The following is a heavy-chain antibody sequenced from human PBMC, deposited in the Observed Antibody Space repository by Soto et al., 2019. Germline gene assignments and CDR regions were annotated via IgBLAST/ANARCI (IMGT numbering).Heavy chain of an antibody. CDR1: GGSVSSGSYY. Sequence: PSETLSLTCTVSGGSVSSGSYYWSWIRQPPGKGLEWIGYIYYSGSTNYNPSLESRVTISVDTSKNQFSLKLSSVTAADTAVYYCARRSRGIFGVVIHDYFDYWGQGTLVTVSS. CDR3: ARRSRGIFGVVIHDYFDY. V-gene: IGHV4-61*01. D-gene: IGHD3-3*01. CDR2: IYYSGST. J-gene: IGHJ4*02.